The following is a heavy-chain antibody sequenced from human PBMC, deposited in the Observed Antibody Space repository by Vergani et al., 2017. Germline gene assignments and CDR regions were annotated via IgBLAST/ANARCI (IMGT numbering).Heavy chain of an antibody. D-gene: IGHD4-17*01. J-gene: IGHJ6*02. V-gene: IGHV2-26*01. Sequence: QVTLKESGPVLVKPTETLTLTCTVSGFSLSNARMGVSWIRQPPGKALEWLAHIFSNDEKSYSTSLKSRLTISKDTSKSQVVLTMTNMDPVDTATYYGARICLAVTTTNYYDYDGMDVWGQGTTVTVSS. CDR2: IFSNDEK. CDR3: ARICLAVTTTNYYDYDGMDV. CDR1: GFSLSNARMG.